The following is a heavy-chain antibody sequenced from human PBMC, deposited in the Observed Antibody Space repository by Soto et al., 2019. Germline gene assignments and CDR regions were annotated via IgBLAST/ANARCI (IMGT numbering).Heavy chain of an antibody. V-gene: IGHV3-53*01. CDR1: GFTVSSKY. CDR3: VREAPMDV. Sequence: GGSLRLSCAASGFTVSSKYMSWVRQAPGKGLEWISVIWSAGLIYYADSVRGRFTISRDISKNILYLEMTSLRADDTAVYYCVREAPMDVWGQGTTVTVSS. CDR2: IWSAGLI. J-gene: IGHJ6*02.